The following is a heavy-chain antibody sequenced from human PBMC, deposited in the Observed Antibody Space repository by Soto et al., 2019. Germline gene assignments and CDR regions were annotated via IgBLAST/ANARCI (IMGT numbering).Heavy chain of an antibody. J-gene: IGHJ6*02. CDR1: GFTFSSYG. Sequence: PGGSKRISCAASGFTFSSYGMHWVRQAPGKGLEWVAVIWYDGSNKYYADSVKGRFTISRDNSKNTLYLQMNSLRAEDTAVYYCARAPWNTPASPFIAAASEGYYYYGMDVWGQGTMVTVSS. CDR2: IWYDGSNK. D-gene: IGHD6-13*01. V-gene: IGHV3-33*01. CDR3: ARAPWNTPASPFIAAASEGYYYYGMDV.